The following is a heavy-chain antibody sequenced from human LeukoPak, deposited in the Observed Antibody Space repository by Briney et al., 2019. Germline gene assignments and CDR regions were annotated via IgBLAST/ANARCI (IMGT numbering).Heavy chain of an antibody. CDR3: AAAHSGSYLPFDY. Sequence: ASVKVSCKASGGTFSSYAISWVRQAPGQGLEWMGGTIPIFGTANYAQKFQERVTITRDMSTSTAYMELSSLRSEDTAVYYCAAAHSGSYLPFDYWGQGTLVTVSS. CDR1: GGTFSSYA. J-gene: IGHJ4*02. CDR2: TIPIFGTA. V-gene: IGHV1-69*05. D-gene: IGHD1-26*01.